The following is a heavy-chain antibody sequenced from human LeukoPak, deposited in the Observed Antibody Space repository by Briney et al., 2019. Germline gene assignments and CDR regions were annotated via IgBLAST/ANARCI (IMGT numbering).Heavy chain of an antibody. Sequence: SETLSLTCTGSGGSISSYYWSWIRQPPGKGLEWIGYIYYSGSTNYNPSLKSRVTISVDTSKNQFSLKLSSVTAADTAVYYCARAGRPLIAAAAPPFSSNYYYYGMDVWGQGTTVTVSS. D-gene: IGHD6-13*01. J-gene: IGHJ6*02. CDR1: GGSISSYY. V-gene: IGHV4-59*01. CDR2: IYYSGST. CDR3: ARAGRPLIAAAAPPFSSNYYYYGMDV.